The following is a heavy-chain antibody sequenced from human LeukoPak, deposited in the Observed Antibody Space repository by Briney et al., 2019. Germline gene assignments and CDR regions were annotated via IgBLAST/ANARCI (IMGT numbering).Heavy chain of an antibody. CDR3: AKGAVAGDYYYDGMDV. CDR2: ISWNSGSI. V-gene: IGHV3-9*01. D-gene: IGHD6-19*01. Sequence: PGRSLRLSCAASGFTFDDYAMHWVRQAPGKGLEWVSGISWNSGSIGYADSVKGRFTISRDNAKNSLYLQMNSLRAQDTALYYCAKGAVAGDYYYDGMDVGGQGTTVTVSS. CDR1: GFTFDDYA. J-gene: IGHJ6*02.